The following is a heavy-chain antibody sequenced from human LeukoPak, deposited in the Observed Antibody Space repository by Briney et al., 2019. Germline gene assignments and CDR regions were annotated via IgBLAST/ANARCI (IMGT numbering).Heavy chain of an antibody. Sequence: SETLSLTCTVSGGSISSYYWSWIRQPAGKGLEWIGRIYTSGSTNYNPSLKGRVTMSVDTSKNQFSLKLSSVTAADTAVYYCARDARPPYSSGWYTSYAFDIWGQGTMVTVSS. CDR2: IYTSGST. CDR1: GGSISSYY. J-gene: IGHJ3*02. V-gene: IGHV4-4*07. CDR3: ARDARPPYSSGWYTSYAFDI. D-gene: IGHD6-19*01.